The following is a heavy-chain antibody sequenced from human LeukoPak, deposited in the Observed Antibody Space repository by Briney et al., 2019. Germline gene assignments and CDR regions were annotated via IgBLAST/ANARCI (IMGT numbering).Heavy chain of an antibody. CDR1: GGSISSSSYY. V-gene: IGHV4-39*07. D-gene: IGHD2-8*02. CDR2: IYYSGST. CDR3: ARVLLIWSYYFDY. Sequence: SETLSLTCTVSGGSISSSSYYWGWIRQPPGKGLEWIGSIYYSGSTYYNPSLKSRVTISVDTSKNQFSLKLSSVTAADTAVYYCARVLLIWSYYFDYWGQGILVTVSS. J-gene: IGHJ4*02.